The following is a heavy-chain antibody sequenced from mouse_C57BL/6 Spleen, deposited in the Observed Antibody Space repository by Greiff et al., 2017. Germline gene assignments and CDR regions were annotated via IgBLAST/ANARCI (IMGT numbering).Heavy chain of an antibody. J-gene: IGHJ2*01. CDR1: GYTFTSSW. Sequence: QVQLQQPGAELVRPGSSVMLSCKASGYTFTSSWMDWVKQRPGQGLEWIGNIYPSDSETHYNQKFKDKATLTVDKSSSTAYMQLSSLTSEDSAVYYCARLGYYGSSYFDYWGQGTTLTVSS. D-gene: IGHD1-1*01. CDR3: ARLGYYGSSYFDY. V-gene: IGHV1-61*01. CDR2: IYPSDSET.